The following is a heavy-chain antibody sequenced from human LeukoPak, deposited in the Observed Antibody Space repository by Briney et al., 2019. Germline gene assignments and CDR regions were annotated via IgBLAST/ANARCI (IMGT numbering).Heavy chain of an antibody. CDR3: ARDATDDSFDI. V-gene: IGHV1-46*01. J-gene: IGHJ3*02. CDR1: GYTFTTYY. Sequence: ASVKVSCKASGYTFTTYYMHWVRQAPGQGLEWMGIINPSGGGKNYAQKFQGRLTMTRDTSTSTVYMNLSSLRSEDTAVYYCARDATDDSFDIWGQGTMVTVSS. CDR2: INPSGGGK.